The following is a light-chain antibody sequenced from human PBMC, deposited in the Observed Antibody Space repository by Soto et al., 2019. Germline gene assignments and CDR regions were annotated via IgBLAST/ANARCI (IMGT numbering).Light chain of an antibody. CDR1: QSVSSSY. CDR2: GAS. Sequence: DIVMTQSPLSLPVTPGEPASIACGASQSVSSSYLAWYRQKPGQXHRLLIYGASSRATGIPDRFSGSGSGTDLTINISRLEPEDGEVYYGQQYGSSPRTFGQGTKVDIK. V-gene: IGKV3-20*01. CDR3: QQYGSSPRT. J-gene: IGKJ1*01.